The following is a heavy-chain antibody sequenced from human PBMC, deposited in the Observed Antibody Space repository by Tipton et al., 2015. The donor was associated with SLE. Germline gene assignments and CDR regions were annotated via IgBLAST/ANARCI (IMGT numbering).Heavy chain of an antibody. D-gene: IGHD2-8*02. CDR2: IYHIGST. CDR1: GFFLGSGYY. V-gene: IGHV4-38-2*01. Sequence: TLSLTCVVSGFFLGSGYYWGWIRQSPGKGLEWIGSIYHIGSTYYNPSLKSRVTISVDTSKNEFSPKLGSVTAADTAMYYCVRGVSSPGAAGFWGQGTLVSVSS. J-gene: IGHJ4*02. CDR3: VRGVSSPGAAGF.